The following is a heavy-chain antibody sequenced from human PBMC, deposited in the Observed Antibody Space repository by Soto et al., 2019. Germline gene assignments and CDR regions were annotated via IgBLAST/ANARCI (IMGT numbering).Heavy chain of an antibody. Sequence: QVQLVRSGAEVKKPGASVKVSCKASGYTFTNYYVNWVRQAAGQGLEGMGWMNPNSGNTGYAQKFQGTVPLTRNTSINTAYMRLIGLTSADTAVYYCTRSMFHTSAWSDYWGQGALVIVSS. D-gene: IGHD3-10*02. CDR2: MNPNSGNT. J-gene: IGHJ4*02. CDR3: TRSMFHTSAWSDY. V-gene: IGHV1-8*01. CDR1: GYTFTNYY.